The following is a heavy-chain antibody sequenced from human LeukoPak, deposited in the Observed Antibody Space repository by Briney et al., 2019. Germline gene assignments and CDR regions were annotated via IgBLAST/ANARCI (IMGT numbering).Heavy chain of an antibody. V-gene: IGHV3-53*05. CDR1: GFTVSSNY. J-gene: IGHJ4*02. D-gene: IGHD3-22*01. CDR3: VKDLAHSSGYYPNDY. Sequence: GGSLRLSCAASGFTVSSNYMSWVRQAPGKGLEWVSVIYSGGSTYYADSVKGRFTISRDNSKNTLYLQMSSLRAEDTAVYYCVKDLAHSSGYYPNDYWGQGTLVTVSS. CDR2: IYSGGST.